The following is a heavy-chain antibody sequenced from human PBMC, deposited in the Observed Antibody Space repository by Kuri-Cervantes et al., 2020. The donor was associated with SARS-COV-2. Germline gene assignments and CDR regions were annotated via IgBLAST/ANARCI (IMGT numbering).Heavy chain of an antibody. Sequence: ASVKVSCKASGYTFSSRGFTWVRQVPGQGLEWVGYISTYNGNANYAQNFQGRVTMTTDTPTKTGHMELRRLQPDDTAIYYCARQGTTYLDSWGRGTLVTVSS. D-gene: IGHD1-14*01. V-gene: IGHV1-18*01. J-gene: IGHJ4*02. CDR3: ARQGTTYLDS. CDR2: ISTYNGNA. CDR1: GYTFSSRG.